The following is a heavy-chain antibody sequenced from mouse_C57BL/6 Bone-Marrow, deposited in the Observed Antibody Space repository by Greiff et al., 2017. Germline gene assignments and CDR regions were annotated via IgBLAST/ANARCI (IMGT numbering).Heavy chain of an antibody. CDR1: GYAFSSYW. V-gene: IGHV1-80*01. CDR3: ACTPVSSSGYPDD. D-gene: IGHD3-2*02. J-gene: IGHJ2*01. Sequence: VQLQQSGASVKISCKASGYAFSSYWMNWVKQRPGKGLEWIGQIYPGDGDTNYNGKFKGKATLTADKSSSTAYMPLSRLTSEASAVYFCACTPVSSSGYPDDGGQGTTRKVSS. CDR2: IYPGDGDT.